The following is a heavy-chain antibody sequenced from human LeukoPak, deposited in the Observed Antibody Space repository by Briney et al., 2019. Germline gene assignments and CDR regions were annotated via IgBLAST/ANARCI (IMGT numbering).Heavy chain of an antibody. CDR3: ARGPATKYYYYGMDV. Sequence: PSQTLSLTCTVSGGSISSGGYYWNWIRQHPGKGLEWIGYIYYSGSTYYNPSLKSRVTISVDTSKNQFSLKLSSVTAADTAVYYCARGPATKYYYYGMDVWGKGTTVTVSS. CDR1: GGSISSGGYY. J-gene: IGHJ6*04. CDR2: IYYSGST. D-gene: IGHD5-12*01. V-gene: IGHV4-31*03.